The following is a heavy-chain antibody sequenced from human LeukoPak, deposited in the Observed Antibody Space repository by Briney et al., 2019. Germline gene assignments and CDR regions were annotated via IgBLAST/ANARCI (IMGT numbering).Heavy chain of an antibody. V-gene: IGHV3-30*01. CDR3: ARDSTYYYASGSSGPHYFDS. CDR2: ISNDGGNT. J-gene: IGHJ4*02. Sequence: QPGGSLRLSCAAPGFTFSNYAMHGVRQAPGKGLEWVAVISNDGGNTYYADSVKGRFTISRDNSKNTLYLQLNSLRAEDTSVYYCARDSTYYYASGSSGPHYFDSWGQGTLVTVSS. CDR1: GFTFSNYA. D-gene: IGHD3-10*01.